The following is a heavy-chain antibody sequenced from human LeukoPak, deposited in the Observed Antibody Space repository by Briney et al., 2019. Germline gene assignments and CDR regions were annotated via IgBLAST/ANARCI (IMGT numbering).Heavy chain of an antibody. V-gene: IGHV3-23*01. D-gene: IGHD6-19*01. Sequence: GGSLRLSCAASGFTFSSYAMSWVRQAPGKGLEWVSAISGSGGSTYYADSVKGRFTISRDNSKSTLYLQMNSLRAEDTAVYYCAKGGHSSGWYLGEYFDYWGQGTLVTVSS. CDR2: ISGSGGST. CDR3: AKGGHSSGWYLGEYFDY. J-gene: IGHJ4*02. CDR1: GFTFSSYA.